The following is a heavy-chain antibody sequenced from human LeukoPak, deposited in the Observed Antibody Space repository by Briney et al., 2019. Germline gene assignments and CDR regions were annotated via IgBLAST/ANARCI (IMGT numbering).Heavy chain of an antibody. J-gene: IGHJ3*02. Sequence: PSQTLSLTCTVSGGSISSGGYYWSWIRQHPGKGLEWIGYIYYSGSTYYNPSLKSRVTISVDTSKNQFSLKLSSVTAADTAVYYCARDGGNCGGNCWHAFDIWGQGTMVTVSS. D-gene: IGHD2-21*02. V-gene: IGHV4-31*03. CDR2: IYYSGST. CDR1: GGSISSGGYY. CDR3: ARDGGNCGGNCWHAFDI.